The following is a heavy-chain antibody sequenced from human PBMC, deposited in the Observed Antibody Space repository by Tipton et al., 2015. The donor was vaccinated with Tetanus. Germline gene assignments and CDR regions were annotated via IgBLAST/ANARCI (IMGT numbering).Heavy chain of an antibody. Sequence: QLVQSGAEVKKPGASVKVSCKASGYTFTGYYMHWVRQAPGQGLEWMGWINPNSGGTNYALKFQGRVTMTRDTSITTAYMELSNLRSDDTAVYYCARANNDFPKKGPFDSWGQGSLVIVSS. V-gene: IGHV1-2*02. CDR2: INPNSGGT. CDR1: GYTFTGYY. D-gene: IGHD3-3*01. CDR3: ARANNDFPKKGPFDS. J-gene: IGHJ4*02.